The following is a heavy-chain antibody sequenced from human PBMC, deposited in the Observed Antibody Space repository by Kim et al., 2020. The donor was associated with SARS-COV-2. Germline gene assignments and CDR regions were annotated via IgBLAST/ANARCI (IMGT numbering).Heavy chain of an antibody. CDR3: AREPINSNWSRGWFDP. CDR1: GYTFTGYY. V-gene: IGHV1-2*02. CDR2: INPNSGGT. J-gene: IGHJ5*02. Sequence: ASVKVSCKASGYTFTGYYMHWVRQAPGQGLEWMGWINPNSGGTNYAQKFQGRVTMTRDTSISTAYMELSRLRSDDTAVYYCAREPINSNWSRGWFDPCGPGTLVTVSP. D-gene: IGHD6-13*01.